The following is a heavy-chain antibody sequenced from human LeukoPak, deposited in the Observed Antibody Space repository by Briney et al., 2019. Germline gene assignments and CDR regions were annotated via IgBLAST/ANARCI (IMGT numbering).Heavy chain of an antibody. D-gene: IGHD2-15*01. Sequence: GGSLGLSCAASGFTFSSYWMSWVRQAPGKGLEWVANIKQDGSEKYYVDSVKGRFTISRDNAKNSLYLQMNSLRAEDTAVYYCAREGALGYCSGGSCYYFDYWGQGTLVTVSS. CDR3: AREGALGYCSGGSCYYFDY. CDR1: GFTFSSYW. CDR2: IKQDGSEK. J-gene: IGHJ4*02. V-gene: IGHV3-7*01.